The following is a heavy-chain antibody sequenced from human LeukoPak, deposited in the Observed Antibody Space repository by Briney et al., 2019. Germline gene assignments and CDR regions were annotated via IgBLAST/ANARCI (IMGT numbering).Heavy chain of an antibody. CDR2: ITNSWSTI. D-gene: IGHD3-22*01. CDR3: ARGYYYYDSSGYPGDY. V-gene: IGHV3-48*03. CDR1: GFTFNSYD. J-gene: IGHJ4*02. Sequence: PGGSLRLPCAASGFTFNSYDINWVREAPGKGLEWVSYITNSWSTIYYADSLKGRFPISRDNAKNSLYLQMNSLRAEDTAVYYCARGYYYYDSSGYPGDYWGQGTLVTVSS.